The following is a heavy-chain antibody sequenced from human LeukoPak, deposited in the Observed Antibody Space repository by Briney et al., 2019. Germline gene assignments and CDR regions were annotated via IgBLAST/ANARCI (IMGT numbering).Heavy chain of an antibody. CDR2: IYYSGST. J-gene: IGHJ6*02. V-gene: IGHV4-30-4*01. CDR1: GGSISSGDYY. CDR3: AREGPSAYGDYHYYYYGMDV. D-gene: IGHD4-17*01. Sequence: PSETLSLTCTVSGGSISSGDYYWSWIRQPPGKGLEWIGYIYYSGSTYYNPSLKSRVTISVDTSKNQFSLKLSSVTAADTAVYCCAREGPSAYGDYHYYYYGMDVWGQGTTVTVSS.